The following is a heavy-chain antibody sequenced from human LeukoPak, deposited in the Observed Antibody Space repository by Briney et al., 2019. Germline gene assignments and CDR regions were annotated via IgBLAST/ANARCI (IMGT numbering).Heavy chain of an antibody. V-gene: IGHV4-34*01. Sequence: PSETLSLTCAVYGGSFSGYYWSWIRQPPGKGLEWIGEINHSGSTNYNPSLKSRVTISVDTSKNQFSLKLSSVTAADTAVYYCARKVGGYGPGLFFYRGQGTLVTLSS. CDR3: ARKVGGYGPGLFFY. J-gene: IGHJ4*02. CDR2: INHSGST. CDR1: GGSFSGYY. D-gene: IGHD5-12*01.